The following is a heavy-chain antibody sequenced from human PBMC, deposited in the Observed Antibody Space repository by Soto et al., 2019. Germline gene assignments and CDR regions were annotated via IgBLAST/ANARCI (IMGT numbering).Heavy chain of an antibody. CDR3: ARDLTSVRGS. V-gene: IGHV1-69*01. D-gene: IGHD3-10*01. Sequence: QVQMVQSGAKVKKPGSSARVSCKVSGGTFSRHSISWVRQAPGQGLEWMGGIIPIFDATQYAQKFQGRLTITADESTTTFHMDLSGLRPEDTAIYFCARDLTSVRGSWGQGTLVTVS. CDR1: GGTFSRHS. J-gene: IGHJ4*02. CDR2: IIPIFDAT.